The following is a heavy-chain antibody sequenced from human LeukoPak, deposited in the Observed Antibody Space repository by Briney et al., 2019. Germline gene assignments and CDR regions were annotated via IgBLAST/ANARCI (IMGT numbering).Heavy chain of an antibody. V-gene: IGHV7-4-1*02. CDR2: INTNTGNP. J-gene: IGHJ5*02. D-gene: IGHD6-13*01. Sequence: ASVKVSCKASGYSFTSYAMNWVRRAPGQGLEWMGWINTNTGNPTYAQGFTGRFVFSLDTSVSTAYLQISSLKAEDTAVYYCAREFYSSSRYWFGPWGQGTLVTVSS. CDR3: AREFYSSSRYWFGP. CDR1: GYSFTSYA.